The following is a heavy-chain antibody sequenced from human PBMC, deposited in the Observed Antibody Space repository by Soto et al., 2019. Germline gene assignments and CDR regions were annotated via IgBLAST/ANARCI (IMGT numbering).Heavy chain of an antibody. D-gene: IGHD3-3*01. J-gene: IGHJ4*02. CDR3: AKDLEEYDFWSGYYIDY. V-gene: IGHV3-23*01. CDR2: ISGSGGST. CDR1: GFTFSSYA. Sequence: GGSLRLSCAASGFTFSSYAMSWVRQAPGKGLEWVSAISGSGGSTYYADSVKGRFTISRDNSKNTLYLQMNSLRAEDTAVYYCAKDLEEYDFWSGYYIDYWGQGTLVTVSS.